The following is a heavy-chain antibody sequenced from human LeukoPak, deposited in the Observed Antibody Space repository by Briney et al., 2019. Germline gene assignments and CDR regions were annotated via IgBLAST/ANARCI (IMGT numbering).Heavy chain of an antibody. D-gene: IGHD5-12*01. CDR3: ARGYGGFEHNWFDP. CDR1: GFIVSSNY. V-gene: IGHV3-53*01. Sequence: PGGSLRLSCAASGFIVSSNYMSWVRQAPGKGLEWVSVIYNNGNTYYADSVKGRFTIYRDNSKNTLNLQMNSLRAEDTAVYYCARGYGGFEHNWFDPWGQGTLVTVSS. J-gene: IGHJ5*02. CDR2: IYNNGNT.